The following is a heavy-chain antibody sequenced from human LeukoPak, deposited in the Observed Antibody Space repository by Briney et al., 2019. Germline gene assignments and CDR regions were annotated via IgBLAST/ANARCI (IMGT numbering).Heavy chain of an antibody. D-gene: IGHD3-22*01. Sequence: ASVKVSCKVSGYTLTELSMHWVRQAPGKGLEWMGGFDPEDGETTYAQKFQGRVTMTEDTSTDTAYMELSSLRSEDTAVYYCATDAYDRVSYFDYWGQGTLVTVSS. CDR2: FDPEDGET. CDR1: GYTLTELS. CDR3: ATDAYDRVSYFDY. J-gene: IGHJ4*02. V-gene: IGHV1-24*01.